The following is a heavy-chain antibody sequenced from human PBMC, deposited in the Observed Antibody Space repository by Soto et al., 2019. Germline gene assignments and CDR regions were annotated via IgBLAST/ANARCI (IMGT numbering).Heavy chain of an antibody. CDR2: IKQDGSEK. V-gene: IGHV3-7*01. D-gene: IGHD6-19*01. CDR3: AGGSGWVFDY. Sequence: EVQLVEAGGGLVQPGGSLRLSCAAAGLTFSNYWMSWVRQAPGKGLEWVAIIKQDGSEKYYVDSVTGRFTISRDNAENSLFVQMNSLRVDDTAVYDCAGGSGWVFDYWGQGTLVTVSS. J-gene: IGHJ4*02. CDR1: GLTFSNYW.